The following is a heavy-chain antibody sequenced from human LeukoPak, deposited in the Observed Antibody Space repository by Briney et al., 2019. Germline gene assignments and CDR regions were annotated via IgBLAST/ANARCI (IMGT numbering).Heavy chain of an antibody. V-gene: IGHV3-30*04. D-gene: IGHD2-21*02. CDR3: AKVRGWYCGGDCAIDT. CDR2: ISFDGSNK. Sequence: GGSLRLSCAASGFTFNPYAMHWVRQGPGKGLEWVAVISFDGSNKYYADSVKGRFTISRDNSKNTLYLQMNNLRAEDAAMYFCAKVRGWYCGGDCAIDTWGQGTLVTVSS. CDR1: GFTFNPYA. J-gene: IGHJ5*02.